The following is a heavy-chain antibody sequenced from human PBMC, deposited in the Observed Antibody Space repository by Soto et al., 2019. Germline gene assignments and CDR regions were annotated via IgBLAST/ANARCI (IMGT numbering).Heavy chain of an antibody. D-gene: IGHD3-22*01. CDR1: GGSISSGGYS. J-gene: IGHJ4*02. CDR3: ARGGYYDSSGYYGY. Sequence: PSETLSLTCAVSGGSISSGGYSWSWIRQPPGKGLEWIGYIYHSGSTYYNPSLKSRVTISVDTSKNQFSLKLSSVTAADTAVYYCARGGYYDSSGYYGYWGQGTLVTVSS. CDR2: IYHSGST. V-gene: IGHV4-30-2*05.